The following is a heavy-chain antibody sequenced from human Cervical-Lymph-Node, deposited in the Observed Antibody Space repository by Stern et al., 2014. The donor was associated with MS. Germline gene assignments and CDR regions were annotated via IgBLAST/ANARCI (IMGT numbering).Heavy chain of an antibody. Sequence: MQLVESGAEVKKPGASVKVSCKASGYTFTSYGISWVRQAPGQGLEWMGWITAYNGNTNYAQKIQGRVTITKDKSTSTVYMALRSLRSDDTAVYYCARDLDAYCGGDCYSGYWGQGTLVTVSS. J-gene: IGHJ4*02. CDR2: ITAYNGNT. CDR1: GYTFTSYG. CDR3: ARDLDAYCGGDCYSGY. D-gene: IGHD2-21*02. V-gene: IGHV1-18*01.